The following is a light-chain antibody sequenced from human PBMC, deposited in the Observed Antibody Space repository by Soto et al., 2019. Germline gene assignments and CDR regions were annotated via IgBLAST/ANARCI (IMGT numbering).Light chain of an antibody. CDR1: QSISSS. CDR3: IQGYNYPLT. J-gene: IGKJ4*01. V-gene: IGKV1-39*01. CDR2: AAS. Sequence: DIPMTQSPSSLSASIGDRVTITCRASQSISSSLNWYQQKPGKAPKLLIYAASSFQGGVPSRFSGRGSGTDFTLTIISLQPEDFATYYCIQGYNYPLTFGGGTRVEIK.